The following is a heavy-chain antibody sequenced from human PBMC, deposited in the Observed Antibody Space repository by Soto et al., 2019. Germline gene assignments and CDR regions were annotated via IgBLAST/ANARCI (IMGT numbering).Heavy chain of an antibody. V-gene: IGHV1-69*15. CDR3: ARVGEYCGGACPQYFQH. D-gene: IGHD2-21*02. CDR1: GGSFRSNA. Sequence: QVQLVQSGAEVKKPGSSVKISCKASGGSFRSNALSWVRQAPGQGLEWMGRINHIFGIANYAQRFQGRVTITAADSTGTAYMELSSLRSEDTAVYYCARVGEYCGGACPQYFQHWGQGTLVTVSS. CDR2: INHIFGIA. J-gene: IGHJ1*01.